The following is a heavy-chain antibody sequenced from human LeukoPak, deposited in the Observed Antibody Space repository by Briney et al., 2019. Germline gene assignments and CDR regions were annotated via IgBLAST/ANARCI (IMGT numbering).Heavy chain of an antibody. V-gene: IGHV3-21*01. Sequence: GGSLRLSCAASGFTFSSYSMNWVRQAPGKGLEWVSSISSSSSYIYYADSVKGRFTISRDNAKNSLYLQMNSLRAEDTAVYYCASVDYYGSGLAFDYWGQGTLVTVSS. CDR3: ASVDYYGSGLAFDY. J-gene: IGHJ4*02. D-gene: IGHD3-10*01. CDR2: ISSSSSYI. CDR1: GFTFSSYS.